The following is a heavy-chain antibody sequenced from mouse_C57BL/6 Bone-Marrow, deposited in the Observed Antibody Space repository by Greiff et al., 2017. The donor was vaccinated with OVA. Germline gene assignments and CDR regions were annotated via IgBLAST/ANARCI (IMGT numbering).Heavy chain of an antibody. Sequence: QVQLQQSGAELVRPGTSVKMSCKASGYTFTNYWIGWAKQRPGHGLEWIGDIYPGGGYTNYNEKFNSKTTLTANTSSSTSYMQFSSLTSDDSAIYYCARWSYAMDYWGQGTSVTVSS. CDR1: GYTFTNYW. CDR3: ARWSYAMDY. CDR2: IYPGGGYT. V-gene: IGHV1-63*01. J-gene: IGHJ4*01.